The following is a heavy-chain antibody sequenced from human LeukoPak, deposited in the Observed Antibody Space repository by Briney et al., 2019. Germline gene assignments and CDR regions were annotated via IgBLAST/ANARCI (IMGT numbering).Heavy chain of an antibody. CDR2: IKQDGSEK. Sequence: GGSLRLSCAASGFTFSTYWMSWVRQAPGKGLEWVANIKQDGSEKYYVDSVKGRFTISRDNAKNSLYLQMNSLRAEDTAVYLCARGASSWYSTSPNFDYWGQGTLVTVS. J-gene: IGHJ4*02. CDR1: GFTFSTYW. V-gene: IGHV3-7*01. CDR3: ARGASSWYSTSPNFDY. D-gene: IGHD6-13*01.